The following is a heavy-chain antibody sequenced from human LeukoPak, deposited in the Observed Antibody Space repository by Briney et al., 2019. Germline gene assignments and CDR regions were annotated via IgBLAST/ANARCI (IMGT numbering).Heavy chain of an antibody. V-gene: IGHV5-51*01. Sequence: GESLKISCKGSGYSFPSYWIGWVRQMPGKGLEWMGIIYPGDSDTRYSPSFQGQVAISADKSISTAYLQWSSLKASDTAMYYCAVGLWLSAHTGGLDYWGQGTLVTVSS. CDR2: IYPGDSDT. J-gene: IGHJ4*02. CDR1: GYSFPSYW. D-gene: IGHD5-18*01. CDR3: AVGLWLSAHTGGLDY.